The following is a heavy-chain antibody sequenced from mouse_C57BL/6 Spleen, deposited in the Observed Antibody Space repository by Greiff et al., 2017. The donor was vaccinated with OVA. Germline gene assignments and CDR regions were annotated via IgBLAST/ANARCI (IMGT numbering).Heavy chain of an antibody. V-gene: IGHV1-69*01. CDR1: GYTFTSYW. CDR2: IDPSDSYT. D-gene: IGHD2-4*01. J-gene: IGHJ4*01. CDR3: ARPLRYDYDGYAMDY. Sequence: VQLQQPGAELVMPGASVKLSCKASGYTFTSYWMHWVKQRPGQGLEWIGEIDPSDSYTNYNQKFKGKSTLTVDKSSSTAYMQLSSLTSEDSAVYYCARPLRYDYDGYAMDYWGQGTSVTVSS.